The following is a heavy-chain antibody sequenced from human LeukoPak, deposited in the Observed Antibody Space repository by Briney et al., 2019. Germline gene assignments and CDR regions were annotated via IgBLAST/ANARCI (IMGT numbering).Heavy chain of an antibody. D-gene: IGHD3-10*01. J-gene: IGHJ4*02. CDR2: ISSSSSYI. CDR1: GFTFSSYS. V-gene: IGHV3-21*01. Sequence: GGSLRLSCAASGFTFSSYSMNWVRQAPGKGLEWVSSISSSSSYIYYADSVKGRFTISRDNAKNSLYLQMNSLRAEDTAVYYCARGKPRVPYKVGSVFDYWGQGTLVTVSS. CDR3: ARGKPRVPYKVGSVFDY.